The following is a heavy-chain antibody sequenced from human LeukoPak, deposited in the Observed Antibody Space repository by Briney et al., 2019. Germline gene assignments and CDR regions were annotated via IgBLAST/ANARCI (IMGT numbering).Heavy chain of an antibody. V-gene: IGHV6-1*01. J-gene: IGHJ4*02. CDR3: ARDVGNTGWYTFDY. Sequence: SQTLSLTCAISGDSVSSNNGAWNWIRQSPSRGLEWLERTYYRPKWYNDYAESMKGRITINPDTSKNQFSVQLNSVTPEDTAVYHCARDVGNTGWYTFDYWGQGTLVTVSS. CDR1: GDSVSSNNGA. CDR2: TYYRPKWYN. D-gene: IGHD6-19*01.